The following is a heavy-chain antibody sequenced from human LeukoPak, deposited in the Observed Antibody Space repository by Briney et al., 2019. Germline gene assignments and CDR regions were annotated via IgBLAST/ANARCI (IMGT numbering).Heavy chain of an antibody. V-gene: IGHV3-7*01. CDR1: GFTFSSYW. CDR2: IKQDGSEK. CDR3: ARDPYSGGYGAYYYYYMDV. Sequence: GGPLRLSCAASGFTFSSYWMSWVRQAPGKGLEWVANIKQDGSEKYYMGSVKGRFTISRDNAKNSLYLQMDSLRAEDTAVYYCARDPYSGGYGAYYYYYMDVWGKGTTVTISS. J-gene: IGHJ6*03. D-gene: IGHD1-26*01.